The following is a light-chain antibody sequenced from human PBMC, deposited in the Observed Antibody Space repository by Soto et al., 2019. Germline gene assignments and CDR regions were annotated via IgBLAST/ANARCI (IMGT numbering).Light chain of an antibody. CDR3: QSYDGSLSGYV. CDR1: SANIGAGFD. J-gene: IGLJ1*01. CDR2: GNN. Sequence: QSVLTQPPSVSGAPGQRVTISCTGSSANIGAGFDVHWYQQLPGTAPELLIYGNNNRPSGVPDRFSGPKSGTSASLAITGLQAEDEADYYCQSYDGSLSGYVFGTGTKVTLL. V-gene: IGLV1-40*01.